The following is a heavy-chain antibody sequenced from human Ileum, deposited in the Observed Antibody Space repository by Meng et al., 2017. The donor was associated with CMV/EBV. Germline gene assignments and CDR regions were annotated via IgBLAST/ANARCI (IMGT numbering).Heavy chain of an antibody. D-gene: IGHD3-22*01. CDR2: INPNSGGT. V-gene: IGHV1-2*02. Sequence: ASVKASCKASGYTFTGYYMHWVRQAPGQGLEWMGWINPNSGGTNYAQKFQGRVTMTRDTSISTAYMELSRLRSDDTAVYYCARHLAIDTYYFDYWGQGTLVTVSS. J-gene: IGHJ4*02. CDR1: GYTFTGYY. CDR3: ARHLAIDTYYFDY.